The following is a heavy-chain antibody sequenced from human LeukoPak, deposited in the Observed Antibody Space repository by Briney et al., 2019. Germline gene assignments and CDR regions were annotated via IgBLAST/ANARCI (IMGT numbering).Heavy chain of an antibody. J-gene: IGHJ4*02. V-gene: IGHV3-23*01. CDR3: AKPPHGQWLAFDY. CDR2: VSDSNGST. Sequence: PGGSLRLSCAASGFTFSNYAMSWARQAPGQGLEWVSSVSDSNGSTYYADSVKGRFTISRDNSKNRLYLQMNSLRAEDTAVYYCAKPPHGQWLAFDYWGQGTLVTVSS. D-gene: IGHD6-19*01. CDR1: GFTFSNYA.